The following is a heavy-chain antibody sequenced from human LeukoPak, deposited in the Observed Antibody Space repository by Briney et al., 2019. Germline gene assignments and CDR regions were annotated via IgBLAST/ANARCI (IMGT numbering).Heavy chain of an antibody. D-gene: IGHD3-16*01. CDR2: LTRDGYNT. V-gene: IGHV3-43*01. Sequence: GGSLRLSCXASGFSFDDXTMXXXRQTPGXXXECVSLLTRDGYNTXXXDSVXGRFTISRDNSKNSLYLQMNSLRTEDSALYYCATERFRYFDNWGQGTLVTVSS. CDR1: GFSFDDXT. CDR3: ATERFRYFDN. J-gene: IGHJ4*02.